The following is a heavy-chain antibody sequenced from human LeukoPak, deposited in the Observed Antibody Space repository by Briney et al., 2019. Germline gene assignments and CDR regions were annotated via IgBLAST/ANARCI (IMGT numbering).Heavy chain of an antibody. CDR3: ASVGYYDSSGYSNYTFDY. CDR2: ISYDGSNK. Sequence: GGSLRLSCAASGFTFSSYAMHWVRQASGKGLEWVAVISYDGSNKYYADSVKGRFTISRDNSKNTLYLQMNSLRAEDTAVYYCASVGYYDSSGYSNYTFDYWGQGTLVTVSS. V-gene: IGHV3-30-3*01. D-gene: IGHD3-22*01. CDR1: GFTFSSYA. J-gene: IGHJ4*02.